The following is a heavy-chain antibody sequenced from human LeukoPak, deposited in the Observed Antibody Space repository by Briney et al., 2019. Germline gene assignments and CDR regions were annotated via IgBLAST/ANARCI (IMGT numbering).Heavy chain of an antibody. CDR1: GSINSYY. CDR2: GYFIGSA. V-gene: IGHV4-59*08. CDR3: AGVRSTVGWRSFDY. D-gene: IGHD4-23*01. Sequence: PSETLSLTCAVDGSINSYYWSWIRPAPGKGLEWIGHGYFIGSANYNPSLKSRVTISVDTPKNQFSLKLSSVTAADTAVYYCAGVRSTVGWRSFDYWGQGILVTVSS. J-gene: IGHJ4*02.